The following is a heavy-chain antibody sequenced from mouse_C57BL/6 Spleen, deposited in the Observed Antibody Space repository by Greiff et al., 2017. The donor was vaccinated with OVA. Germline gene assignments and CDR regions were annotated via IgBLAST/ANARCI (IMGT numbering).Heavy chain of an antibody. V-gene: IGHV7-1*01. CDR2: SRNKANDYTT. CDR3: ARDAESYFDV. J-gene: IGHJ1*03. Sequence: EVKVVESGGGLVQSGRSLRLSCATSGFTFSDFYMEWVRQAPGKGLEWIAASRNKANDYTTEYSASVKGRFIVSRDTSQSILYLQMNALRAEDTAIYYCARDAESYFDVWGTGTTVTVSS. CDR1: GFTFSDFY.